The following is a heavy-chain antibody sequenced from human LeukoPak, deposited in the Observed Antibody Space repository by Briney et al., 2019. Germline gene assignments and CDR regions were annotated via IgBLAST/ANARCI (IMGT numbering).Heavy chain of an antibody. CDR1: GYTVTELS. D-gene: IGHD1-26*01. CDR2: FHPEDGET. V-gene: IGHV1-24*01. CDR3: ASPRYLIVGATTYFDY. J-gene: IGHJ4*02. Sequence: GASVKVSCKVSGYTVTELSMHWVRQSPGKGLEWMGGFHPEDGETIYAQKFQGRVTMTEDKSTSTAYMELSSLRSEVTAVYYCASPRYLIVGATTYFDYWGQGTLVTVSS.